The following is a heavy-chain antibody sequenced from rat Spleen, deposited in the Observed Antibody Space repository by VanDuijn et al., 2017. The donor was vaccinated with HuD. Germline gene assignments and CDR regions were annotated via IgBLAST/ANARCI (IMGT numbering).Heavy chain of an antibody. CDR3: ASLIPTWFAY. CDR1: GFTFNDYY. D-gene: IGHD2-1*01. J-gene: IGHJ3*01. CDR2: ISYDGSST. V-gene: IGHV5S10*01. Sequence: EVQLVESGGGLVQPGNSLKLSCAASGFTFNDYYMAWVRQAPTKGLEWVATISYDGSSTYYRDSVKGRFTISRDNAKSTLYLQMDSLRSEDTATYYCASLIPTWFAYWGQGTLVTVSS.